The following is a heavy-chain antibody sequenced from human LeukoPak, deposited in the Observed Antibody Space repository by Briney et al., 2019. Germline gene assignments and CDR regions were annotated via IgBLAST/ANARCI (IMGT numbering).Heavy chain of an antibody. Sequence: ASVKVSCKASGYTFTGYYMHWVRQAPGQGLEWMGWISAYNGNTNYAQKLQGRVTMTTDTSTSTAYMELRSLRSDDTAVYYCARETLIVGANWFDPWGQGTLVTVSS. CDR3: ARETLIVGANWFDP. CDR1: GYTFTGYY. D-gene: IGHD1-26*01. J-gene: IGHJ5*02. CDR2: ISAYNGNT. V-gene: IGHV1-18*04.